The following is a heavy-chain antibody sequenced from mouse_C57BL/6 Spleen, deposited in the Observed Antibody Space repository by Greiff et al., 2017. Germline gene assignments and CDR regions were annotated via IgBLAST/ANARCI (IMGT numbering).Heavy chain of an antibody. Sequence: VMLVESGPGLVQPSQSLSITCTVSGFSLTSYGVHWVRQSPGKGLEWLGVIWSGGSTDYNAAFISRLSISKDNSKSQVFFKMNSLQADDTAIYYCARGNYYFDYWGQGTTLTVSS. CDR2: IWSGGST. J-gene: IGHJ2*01. CDR1: GFSLTSYG. CDR3: ARGNYYFDY. V-gene: IGHV2-2*01.